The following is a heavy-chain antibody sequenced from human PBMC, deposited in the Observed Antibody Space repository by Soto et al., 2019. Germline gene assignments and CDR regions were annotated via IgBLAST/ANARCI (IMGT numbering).Heavy chain of an antibody. Sequence: PGGSLRLSCAASGFTFDDYWMNWVRQAPGRGLEWVANINRDGSEINHVDSVKGRFTISRDNARNSLYLQMNSLRAEDSAVYYCSRDPHYWHSNGGYRSFDSWGQGTLVTVSS. D-gene: IGHD2-15*01. V-gene: IGHV3-7*05. CDR3: SRDPHYWHSNGGYRSFDS. CDR2: INRDGSEI. J-gene: IGHJ4*02. CDR1: GFTFDDYW.